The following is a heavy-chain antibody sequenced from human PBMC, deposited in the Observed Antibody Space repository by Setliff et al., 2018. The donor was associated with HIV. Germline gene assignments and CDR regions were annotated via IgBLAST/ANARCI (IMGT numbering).Heavy chain of an antibody. D-gene: IGHD5-12*01. CDR1: GGSMNSHY. V-gene: IGHV4-59*08. Sequence: PSETLSLTCSVFGGSMNSHYWSWIRQPPGKGLEWIGYIYYSGSTNYNPSLKSRVTISVDTSKKHFSLRLTSVTAADTAVYFCARGVIETDYDYVDIYYYNYMDVWGKGTTVTVSS. CDR2: IYYSGST. CDR3: ARGVIETDYDYVDIYYYNYMDV. J-gene: IGHJ6*03.